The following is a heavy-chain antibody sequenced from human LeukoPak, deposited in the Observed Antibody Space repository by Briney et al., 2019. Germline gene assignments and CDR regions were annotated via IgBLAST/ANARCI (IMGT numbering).Heavy chain of an antibody. CDR2: VLYSGTT. J-gene: IGHJ5*02. CDR1: GVSISSNVYY. CDR3: ARGRVEVDWFDP. D-gene: IGHD3-22*01. V-gene: IGHV4-39*01. Sequence: SETLSLTCTVSGVSISSNVYYWGWIRQPPGKGLEWIGVVLYSGTTYYNPSLKSRLTISVDTSRDQFSLRLSSVTVADTAVYYCARGRVEVDWFDPWGQGTLVTVSS.